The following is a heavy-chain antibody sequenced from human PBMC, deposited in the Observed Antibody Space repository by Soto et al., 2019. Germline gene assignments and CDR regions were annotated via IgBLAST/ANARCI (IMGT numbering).Heavy chain of an antibody. J-gene: IGHJ6*02. D-gene: IGHD3-3*01. CDR2: ISYDGSNK. V-gene: IGHV3-30*18. CDR1: GFTFSSYG. Sequence: GGSLRLSCAASGFTFSSYGMHWARQAPGKGLEWVAVISYDGSNKYYADSVKGRFTISRDNSKNTLYLQMNSLRAEDTAVYYCAKDIRFLEWLLSGGMDVWGQGTTVTVSS. CDR3: AKDIRFLEWLLSGGMDV.